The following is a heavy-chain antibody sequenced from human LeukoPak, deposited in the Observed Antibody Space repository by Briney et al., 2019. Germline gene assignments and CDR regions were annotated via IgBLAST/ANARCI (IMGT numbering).Heavy chain of an antibody. V-gene: IGHV3-30-3*01. J-gene: IGHJ4*02. CDR1: GFTFSSYA. D-gene: IGHD6-19*01. CDR3: ARDRGIAVAGGLDY. Sequence: GGSLRLSCAASGFTFSSYAMHWVRQAPGKGLEWVAVISYDGSNKYYADSVKGRFTISRDNSKNTLYLQMNSLRAEDTAVYYCARDRGIAVAGGLDYWGQGTLVTVSS. CDR2: ISYDGSNK.